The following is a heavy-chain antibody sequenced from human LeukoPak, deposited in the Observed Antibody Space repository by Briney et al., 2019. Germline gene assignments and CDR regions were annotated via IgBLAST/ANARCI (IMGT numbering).Heavy chain of an antibody. D-gene: IGHD3-3*01. Sequence: GESLKISCKGSGYSFTSYWIGWVRQMPGKGLEWTGITYPGDSDTRYSPSFQGQVTISADKSISTAYLQWSGLKASDTAMYYCARLLSITIFGLGYWGQGTLVTVSS. CDR1: GYSFTSYW. CDR2: TYPGDSDT. J-gene: IGHJ4*02. V-gene: IGHV5-51*01. CDR3: ARLLSITIFGLGY.